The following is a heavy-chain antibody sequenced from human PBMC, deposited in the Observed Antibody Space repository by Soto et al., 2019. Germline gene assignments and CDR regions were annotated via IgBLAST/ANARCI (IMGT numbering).Heavy chain of an antibody. CDR1: GGSISSGGYY. Sequence: QVQLQESGPGLVKPSQTLSLTCTVSGGSISSGGYYWSWIRQHPGKGLGWIGYIYYSGSTYYNPCIKSRVTISVDTYKNQCSLKLSSVTAADTAVYYCASRGYSYGFSLGMDVWGQGSTVTVSS. J-gene: IGHJ6*02. V-gene: IGHV4-31*03. D-gene: IGHD5-18*01. CDR3: ASRGYSYGFSLGMDV. CDR2: IYYSGST.